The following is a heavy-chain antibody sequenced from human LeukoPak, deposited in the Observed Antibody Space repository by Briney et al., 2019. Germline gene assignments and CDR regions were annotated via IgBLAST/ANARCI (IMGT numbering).Heavy chain of an antibody. CDR1: GFTFSTSE. CDR3: PRDVSASWYAFDY. J-gene: IGHJ4*02. D-gene: IGHD6-13*01. V-gene: IGHV3-48*03. CDR2: ISSSAGTI. Sequence: PGGSLRLSCAASGFTFSTSEMNWVRQAPGKGLEWVSYISSSAGTIYYTDSVMGRFTISRDNDKHLLFLQMNRLRAEDTALYYCPRDVSASWYAFDYWGQGTLVTVSS.